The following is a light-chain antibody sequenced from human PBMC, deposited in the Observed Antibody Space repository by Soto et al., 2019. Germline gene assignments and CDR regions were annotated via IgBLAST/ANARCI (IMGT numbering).Light chain of an antibody. CDR1: QGISSY. CDR3: QQYSNYWT. Sequence: DIQLTQSPSFLPASVGYRFTITCRASQGISSYLAWFQQKPGRAPNLLIYGASTLQSGVPSRFSGSGSGTEFTLTISSLQPDDFATYYCQQYSNYWTFGQGTTVDIK. CDR2: GAS. V-gene: IGKV1-9*01. J-gene: IGKJ1*01.